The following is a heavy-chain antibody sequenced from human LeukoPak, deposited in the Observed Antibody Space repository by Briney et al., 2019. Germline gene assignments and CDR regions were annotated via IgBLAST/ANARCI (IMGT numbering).Heavy chain of an antibody. CDR2: ISKSTSDK. D-gene: IGHD2-15*01. Sequence: PGGSLRLSCAATGFTFTNYDMNWVRQAPGKGLEWVSSISKSTSDKFYADSVKGRFTISRDNAKNSLYLQMNSLRVEDTAVYYCARVATRNGAPDYWGQGTLVTVSS. V-gene: IGHV3-21*01. CDR3: ARVATRNGAPDY. CDR1: GFTFTNYD. J-gene: IGHJ4*02.